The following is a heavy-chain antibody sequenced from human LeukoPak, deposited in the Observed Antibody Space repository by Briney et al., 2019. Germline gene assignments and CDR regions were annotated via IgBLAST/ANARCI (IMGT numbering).Heavy chain of an antibody. D-gene: IGHD3-10*01. J-gene: IGHJ5*02. CDR1: GGSISSGGYY. CDR2: IYYSGST. Sequence: PSETVSLTCSVSGGSISSGGYYWSWIRQHPGKGLEWIGYIYYSGSTYYNPSLKSRVTISVDTSKNQFSLKLSSVTAADTAVYYCARSYSSGSYYSPFDPWGQGTLVTVSS. CDR3: ARSYSSGSYYSPFDP. V-gene: IGHV4-31*03.